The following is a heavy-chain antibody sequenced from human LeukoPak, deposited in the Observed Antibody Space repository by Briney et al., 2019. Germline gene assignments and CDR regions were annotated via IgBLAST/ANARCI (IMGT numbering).Heavy chain of an antibody. CDR1: GGTFSSYA. CDR3: ARDYIGYCSGGSCYSGNY. J-gene: IGHJ4*02. D-gene: IGHD2-15*01. CDR2: IIPIFGTA. V-gene: IGHV1-69*06. Sequence: SVKVSCKASGGTFSSYAISWVRQAPGQGLEWMGRIIPIFGTANYAQKFQGRVTITADKSTSTAYMELSSMRSEDTAVYYCARDYIGYCSGGSCYSGNYWGQGTLVTVSS.